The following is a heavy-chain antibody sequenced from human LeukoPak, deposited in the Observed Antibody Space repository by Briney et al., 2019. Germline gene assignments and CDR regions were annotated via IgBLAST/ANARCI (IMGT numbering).Heavy chain of an antibody. CDR1: GITFSTYA. V-gene: IGHV3-23*01. CDR2: ISGSGTST. D-gene: IGHD6-19*01. Sequence: GGFLRLSCAASGITFSTYAMSWVRQAPGKGLEWVSAISGSGTSTYHADSVKGRFTISRDNSKNTLYLQMNSLRVEDTAIYYCAKDQRSGWTRNFDSWGQGTLVTVSS. CDR3: AKDQRSGWTRNFDS. J-gene: IGHJ4*02.